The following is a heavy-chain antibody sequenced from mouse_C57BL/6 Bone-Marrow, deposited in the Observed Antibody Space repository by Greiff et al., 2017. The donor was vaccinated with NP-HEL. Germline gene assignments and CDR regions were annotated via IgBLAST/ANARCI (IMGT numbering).Heavy chain of an antibody. D-gene: IGHD2-1*01. CDR2: IYPSDSET. V-gene: IGHV1-61*01. Sequence: QVHVKQPGAELVRPGSSVKLSCKASGYTFTSYWMDWVKQRPGQGLEWIGNIYPSDSETHYNQKFKDKATLTVDKSSSTAYMQLSSLTSEDSAVYYCAREGDLLYYAMDYWGQGTSVTVSS. CDR3: AREGDLLYYAMDY. CDR1: GYTFTSYW. J-gene: IGHJ4*01.